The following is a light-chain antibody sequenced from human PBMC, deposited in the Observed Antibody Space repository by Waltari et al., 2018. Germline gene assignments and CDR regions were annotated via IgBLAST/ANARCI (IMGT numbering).Light chain of an antibody. V-gene: IGKV3-20*01. CDR1: QSVGSA. Sequence: CRASQSVGSALACYQQKPGQAPRLLIYGSSNRATGIPDRFSGSGSGTDFSLTISSLEPEDFAVYYCQHYLRLPATFGQGTKVEIK. CDR2: GSS. CDR3: QHYLRLPAT. J-gene: IGKJ1*01.